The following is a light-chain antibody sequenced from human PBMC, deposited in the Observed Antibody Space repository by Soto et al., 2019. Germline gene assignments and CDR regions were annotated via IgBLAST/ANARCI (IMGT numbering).Light chain of an antibody. CDR2: KAS. J-gene: IGKJ1*01. V-gene: IGKV1-5*03. CDR1: QSISSW. CDR3: QQYNSYPWT. Sequence: DIQMTQSPSTLSASVVDRVTTTFRASQSISSWLAWYQQKPGKAPKLLIYKASSLESGVPSRFSGSGSGTEFTLTISSLQPDDFATHYCQQYNSYPWTFGQGTKVDI.